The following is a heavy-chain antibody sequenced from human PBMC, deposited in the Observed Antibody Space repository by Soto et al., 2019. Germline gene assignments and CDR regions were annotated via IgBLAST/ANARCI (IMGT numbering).Heavy chain of an antibody. CDR1: GFTFSSYA. Sequence: GSLRLSCAASGFTFSSYAMSWVRQAPGKGLEWVSAISGSGGSTYYADSVKGRFTISRDNSKNTLYLQMNSLRAEDTAVYYCASGYCSGGSCYYFDYWGQGTLVTVSS. CDR2: ISGSGGST. CDR3: ASGYCSGGSCYYFDY. V-gene: IGHV3-23*01. D-gene: IGHD2-15*01. J-gene: IGHJ4*02.